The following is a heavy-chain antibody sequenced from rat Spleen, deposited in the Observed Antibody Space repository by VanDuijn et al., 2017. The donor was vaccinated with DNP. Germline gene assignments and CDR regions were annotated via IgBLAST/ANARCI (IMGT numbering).Heavy chain of an antibody. V-gene: IGHV2-30*01. J-gene: IGHJ2*01. D-gene: IGHD5-1*01. CDR3: ATLGLGPDH. CDR1: GFSLTSYN. Sequence: QVQLKESGPGLVRSSQTLSLTCTVSGFSLTSYNVHWIRQPTGKGLEWMGIIWTGGSTDYNSALKSRLTISRDTSKSQVFLKMNRLQTEDSATYYCATLGLGPDHWGQGVMVTVSS. CDR2: IWTGGST.